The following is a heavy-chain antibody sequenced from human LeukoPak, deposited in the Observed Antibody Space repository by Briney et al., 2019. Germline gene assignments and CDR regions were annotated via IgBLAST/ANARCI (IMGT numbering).Heavy chain of an antibody. CDR2: INPNSGGT. CDR3: ARSTAMGALNDAFDI. D-gene: IGHD5-18*01. CDR1: GYTFTGYY. V-gene: IGHV1-2*02. Sequence: GASVKVSCKASGYTFTGYYMHWVRQAPGQGLEWMGWINPNSGGTNYAQKFQGRVTMTRDTSISTVYMELSSLRSEDTAVYYCARSTAMGALNDAFDIWGQGTMVTVSS. J-gene: IGHJ3*02.